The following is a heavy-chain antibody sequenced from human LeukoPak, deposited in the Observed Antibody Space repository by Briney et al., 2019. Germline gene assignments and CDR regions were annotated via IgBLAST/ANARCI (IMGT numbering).Heavy chain of an antibody. D-gene: IGHD3-16*01. V-gene: IGHV4-30-2*01. J-gene: IGHJ2*01. CDR2: IYHSGST. CDR1: GGSISSGGYS. CDR3: AREGGRYWYFDL. Sequence: PSETLSPTCAVSGGSISSGGYSWSWIRQPPGKGLEWIGYIYHSGSTYYNPSLKSRVTISVDTSKNQFSLKLSSVTAADTAVYYCAREGGRYWYFDLWGRGTLVTVSS.